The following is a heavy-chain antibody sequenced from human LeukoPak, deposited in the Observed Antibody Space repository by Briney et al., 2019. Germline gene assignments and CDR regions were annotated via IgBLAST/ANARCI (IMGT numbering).Heavy chain of an antibody. CDR2: INPNSGGT. CDR1: GYTFTGYY. V-gene: IGHV1-2*02. Sequence: ASVKVSCKASGYTFTGYYMHWVRQAPGQGLEWMGWINPNSGGTNYAQKFQRRVTMTRDTSISTAYMELSRLRSDDTAVYYCARDLDSSGYYYSGIDYWGQGTLVTVSS. D-gene: IGHD3-22*01. J-gene: IGHJ4*02. CDR3: ARDLDSSGYYYSGIDY.